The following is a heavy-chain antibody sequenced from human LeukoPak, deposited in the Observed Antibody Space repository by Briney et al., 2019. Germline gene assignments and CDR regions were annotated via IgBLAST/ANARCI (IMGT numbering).Heavy chain of an antibody. Sequence: GGSLRLSCAASGFTFSSYWMSWVRQAPGKGLEWVANIKQDGSEKYYVDSVKGRFTISRDNAKNSLYLQMNSLRAEDTAVYYCARDKGHMSSSSVLDYWGQGTLVTVSS. CDR3: ARDKGHMSSSSVLDY. V-gene: IGHV3-7*01. J-gene: IGHJ4*02. CDR1: GFTFSSYW. D-gene: IGHD6-6*01. CDR2: IKQDGSEK.